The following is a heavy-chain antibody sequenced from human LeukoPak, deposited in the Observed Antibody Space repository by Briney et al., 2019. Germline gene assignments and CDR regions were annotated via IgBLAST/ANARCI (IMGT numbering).Heavy chain of an antibody. Sequence: GGSLRLSCVASGFTYTNYWMHWFRQVSGKGPVWVSRINPDGTIIDYADFGKGRFTISRDNAKNLLYLQMKGLRADDTALYYCAKDLSWNTADRWGQGTLVTVSS. CDR2: INPDGTII. D-gene: IGHD1/OR15-1a*01. V-gene: IGHV3-74*01. CDR3: AKDLSWNTADR. J-gene: IGHJ5*02. CDR1: GFTYTNYW.